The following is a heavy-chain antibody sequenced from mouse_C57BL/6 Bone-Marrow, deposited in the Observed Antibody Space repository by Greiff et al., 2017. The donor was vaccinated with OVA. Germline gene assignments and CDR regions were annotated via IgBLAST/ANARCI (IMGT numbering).Heavy chain of an antibody. V-gene: IGHV1-64*01. CDR3: ARWGDEDYAMDY. CDR2: IHPNSGST. D-gene: IGHD3-3*01. J-gene: IGHJ4*01. Sequence: HVQLQPPWAELVKPGASVKLSCTASGYTFTSSWMHWVKQRPGQGLEWIGMIHPNSGSTNYNEKFKSNATLTVDKSSSTAYMQLSSLTSEDSAVYYCARWGDEDYAMDYWGQGTSVTVSS. CDR1: GYTFTSSW.